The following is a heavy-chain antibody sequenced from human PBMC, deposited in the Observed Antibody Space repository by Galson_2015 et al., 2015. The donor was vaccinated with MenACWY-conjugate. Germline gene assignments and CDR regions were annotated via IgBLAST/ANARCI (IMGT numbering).Heavy chain of an antibody. CDR3: TTYDRFGQSYFDY. Sequence: SLRLSCAASGFTFNNAWMSWVRQAPGKELEWLGRIKSKTDGGTADYAAPVKGRFTISRIDSKNTLYLQMNSLKTDDTAVYYCTTYDRFGQSYFDYWGQGALVTVSS. V-gene: IGHV3-15*01. D-gene: IGHD3-10*01. J-gene: IGHJ4*02. CDR2: IKSKTDGGTA. CDR1: GFTFNNAW.